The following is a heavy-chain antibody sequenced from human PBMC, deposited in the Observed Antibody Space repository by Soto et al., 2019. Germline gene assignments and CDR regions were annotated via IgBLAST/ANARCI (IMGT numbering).Heavy chain of an antibody. CDR2: IYTSGST. V-gene: IGHV4-4*07. CDR1: CGSISSYY. D-gene: IGHD5-12*01. CDR3: ARGRRDGYKEYYFDY. J-gene: IGHJ4*02. Sequence: PSETLSLTCTVSCGSISSYYWSWIRQPAGKGLEWIGRIYTSGSTNYNPSLKSRVTMSVDTSKNQFSLKLSSVTAADTAVYYCARGRRDGYKEYYFDYWGQGTLVTVSS.